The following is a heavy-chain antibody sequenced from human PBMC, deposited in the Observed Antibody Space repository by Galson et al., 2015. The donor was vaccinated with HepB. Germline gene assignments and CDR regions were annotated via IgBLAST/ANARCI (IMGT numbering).Heavy chain of an antibody. CDR3: AKDLGYSYGSPYYYYGMDV. CDR2: ISGSGGST. J-gene: IGHJ6*02. Sequence: SLRLSCAASGFTFSSYAMSWVRQAPGKGLEWVSAISGSGGSTYYADSVKGRFTISRDNSKNTLYLQMNSLRAEDTAVYYCAKDLGYSYGSPYYYYGMDVWGQGTTVTVSS. D-gene: IGHD5-18*01. CDR1: GFTFSSYA. V-gene: IGHV3-23*01.